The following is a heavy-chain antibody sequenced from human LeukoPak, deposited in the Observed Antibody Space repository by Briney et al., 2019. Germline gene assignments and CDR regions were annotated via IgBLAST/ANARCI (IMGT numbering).Heavy chain of an antibody. CDR2: INWNGGST. CDR1: GFTFDDYG. Sequence: RSGGSLRLSCAASGFTFDDYGMSWVRQAPGKGLEWVSGINWNGGSTGYADSVKGRFTISRDNAKNSLYLQMNSLRTEDTAVYYCARHFCSSTSCSNWGQGTLVTVSS. D-gene: IGHD2-2*01. CDR3: ARHFCSSTSCSN. J-gene: IGHJ4*02. V-gene: IGHV3-20*04.